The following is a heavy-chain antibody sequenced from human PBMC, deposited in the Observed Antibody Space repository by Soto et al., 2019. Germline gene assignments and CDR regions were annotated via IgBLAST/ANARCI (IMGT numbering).Heavy chain of an antibody. Sequence: GGSLRLSCAASGLTFSSYGMHWVRQAPGKGLEWVAVIWYDGSNKYYADSVKGRFTISRDNSKNTLYLQMNSLRAEDTAVYYCARFRTPYGMDVWGQGTTVTVSS. CDR1: GLTFSSYG. CDR2: IWYDGSNK. CDR3: ARFRTPYGMDV. J-gene: IGHJ6*02. V-gene: IGHV3-33*08.